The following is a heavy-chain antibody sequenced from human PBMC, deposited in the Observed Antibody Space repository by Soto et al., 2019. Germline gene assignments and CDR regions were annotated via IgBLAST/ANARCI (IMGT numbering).Heavy chain of an antibody. D-gene: IGHD3-10*01. CDR1: GFTVSNSF. Sequence: PGGSLRLSCAASGFTVSNSFMSWVRQAPGKGLEWISLIYSGGGTYYTDSVKGRFTTSRDNSKNTLYLQMNSLRAEDTAVYFCARYFFDSGSSFYWGQGTLVTVSS. CDR2: IYSGGGT. J-gene: IGHJ4*02. CDR3: ARYFFDSGSSFY. V-gene: IGHV3-53*01.